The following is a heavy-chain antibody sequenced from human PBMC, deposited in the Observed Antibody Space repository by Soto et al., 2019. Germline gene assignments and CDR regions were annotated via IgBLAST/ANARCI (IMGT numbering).Heavy chain of an antibody. J-gene: IGHJ6*02. CDR3: AKDSLEPRITIFGVVISDYYGMDV. V-gene: IGHV3-30*18. CDR1: GFTFSSYG. Sequence: GGSLRLSCAASGFTFSSYGMHWVRQAPGRGLEWVAVISYDGSNKYYADSVKGRFTISRDNSKNTLYLQMSSLRAEDTAVYYCAKDSLEPRITIFGVVISDYYGMDVWGQGTTVTVSS. D-gene: IGHD3-3*01. CDR2: ISYDGSNK.